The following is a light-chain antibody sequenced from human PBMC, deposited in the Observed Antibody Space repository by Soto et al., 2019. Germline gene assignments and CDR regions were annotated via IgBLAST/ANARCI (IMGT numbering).Light chain of an antibody. CDR2: DAS. J-gene: IGKJ4*01. V-gene: IGKV3-15*01. Sequence: EIVMTQSPATLSVSPGERATLSCRATHTVSSNLAWYQQKPGQAPRLLIYDASTRATGVPARFSGSGSGTEFTLTISSLQSEDFAVYYCQQYNNWPPLTFGGGTKVEI. CDR1: HTVSSN. CDR3: QQYNNWPPLT.